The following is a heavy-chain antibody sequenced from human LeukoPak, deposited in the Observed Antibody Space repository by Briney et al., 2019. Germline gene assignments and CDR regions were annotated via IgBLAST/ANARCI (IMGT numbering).Heavy chain of an antibody. V-gene: IGHV4-59*01. D-gene: IGHD1-26*01. CDR1: GGSISSYY. CDR3: AREVLGGSYQPGAFDI. Sequence: TSETLSLTCTVSGGSISSYYWSWIRQPPGKGLEWIGYIYYSWSTNYNPYLKSRVTISVDTSKHQFSLKLSSVTAADTAVYYCAREVLGGSYQPGAFDIWGQGTMVTVSS. CDR2: IYYSWST. J-gene: IGHJ3*02.